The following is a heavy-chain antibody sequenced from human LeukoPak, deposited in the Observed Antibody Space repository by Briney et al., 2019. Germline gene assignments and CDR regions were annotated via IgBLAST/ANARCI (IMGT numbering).Heavy chain of an antibody. CDR1: GYTFTGYY. J-gene: IGHJ4*02. V-gene: IGHV1-2*02. CDR3: ARGNPIRFLEWLSHFDY. Sequence: ASVKVTCKASGYTFTGYYMHWVQQAPGQGLEWMGWINPNSGGTNYAQKFQGRVTMTRDTSISTAYMELSRLRSDDTAVYYCARGNPIRFLEWLSHFDYWGQGTLVTVSS. CDR2: INPNSGGT. D-gene: IGHD3-3*01.